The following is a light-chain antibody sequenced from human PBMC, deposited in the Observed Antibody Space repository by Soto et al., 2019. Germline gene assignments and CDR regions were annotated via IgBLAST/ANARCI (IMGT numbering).Light chain of an antibody. CDR1: QSVNNY. J-gene: IGKJ1*01. CDR3: QRYNCWWT. Sequence: EVVLTQSPATLALSPGERATLSCRASQSVNNYLAWYQQKPGQAPRLLIYGASTSATSIPPRFNGRGCGTEFPPTISRLQFDDSADYYHQRYNCWWTFGQGTKVDIK. CDR2: GAS. V-gene: IGKV3D-15*01.